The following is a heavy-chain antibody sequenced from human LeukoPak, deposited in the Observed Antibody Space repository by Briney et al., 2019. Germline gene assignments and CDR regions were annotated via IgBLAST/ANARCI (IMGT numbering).Heavy chain of an antibody. CDR2: INYSGST. D-gene: IGHD3-10*01. CDR3: ARYGSGSTWFDP. Sequence: PSETLSLTCTVSGGSISSDNYQWSWLRQPPGKGLEWIGYINYSGSTYYSPSLKSRVTISVDTSKNQFFLKLSSVTAADTAVYYCARYGSGSTWFDPWGQGTLVTVSS. V-gene: IGHV4-30-4*01. J-gene: IGHJ5*02. CDR1: GGSISSDNYQ.